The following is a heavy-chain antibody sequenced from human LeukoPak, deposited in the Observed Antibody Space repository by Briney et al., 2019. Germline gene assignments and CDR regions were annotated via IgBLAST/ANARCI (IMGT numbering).Heavy chain of an antibody. D-gene: IGHD5-18*01. CDR3: ARSEGGYSYAGHYYYGMDV. CDR2: IYYSGST. V-gene: IGHV4-59*01. Sequence: SETLSLTCTVSGGSISSYYWSWIRQPPGKGLEWIGYIYYSGSTNYNPSLKSRVTISVDTSKNQFSLKLSSVTAADTAVYYCARSEGGYSYAGHYYYGMDVWGQGTTVTVSS. CDR1: GGSISSYY. J-gene: IGHJ6*02.